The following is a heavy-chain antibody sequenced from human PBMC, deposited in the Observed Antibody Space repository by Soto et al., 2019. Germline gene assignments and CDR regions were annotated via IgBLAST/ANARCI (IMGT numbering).Heavy chain of an antibody. D-gene: IGHD4-17*01. CDR1: GFTFSSYW. J-gene: IGHJ4*02. CDR2: IKQDGSEE. Sequence: EVQLVESGGGLVQPGGSLRLSCAASGFTFSSYWMSWVRQAPGKGLEWVANIKQDGSEEYYVDSVRGRFTISRDNAKDSLYLHMNSLRAEDTAVYYCAISSTVTKEAIDYWGQGTLVTVSS. CDR3: AISSTVTKEAIDY. V-gene: IGHV3-7*01.